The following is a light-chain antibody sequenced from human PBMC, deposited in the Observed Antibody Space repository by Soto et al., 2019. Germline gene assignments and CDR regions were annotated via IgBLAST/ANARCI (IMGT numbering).Light chain of an antibody. Sequence: QSALTQPRSVSGSPGQSVTISCTGTSSDVGGYNYVSWYQQHPGKAPKLMIYDVSKRPSGVPDRFSGSKSGNTASLTISGLQAEDDADYYCCSYAGSYTFDVLFGGGTKVTVL. CDR1: SSDVGGYNY. J-gene: IGLJ2*01. V-gene: IGLV2-11*01. CDR2: DVS. CDR3: CSYAGSYTFDVL.